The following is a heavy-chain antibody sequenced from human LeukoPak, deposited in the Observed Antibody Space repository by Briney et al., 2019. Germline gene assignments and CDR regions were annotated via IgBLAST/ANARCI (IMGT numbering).Heavy chain of an antibody. Sequence: GGSLRLSCAASGFTFSTSGMTWVRQAPGKGLDWVSIISGSGGTPYYTDSVKDRFTISRDNSKNTLYLQMNSLRAEDTAVYYCAKTRGISISGVVPLCDYWGQGTLVTVSS. J-gene: IGHJ4*02. CDR2: ISGSGGTP. V-gene: IGHV3-23*01. CDR1: GFTFSTSG. CDR3: AKTRGISISGVVPLCDY. D-gene: IGHD3-3*01.